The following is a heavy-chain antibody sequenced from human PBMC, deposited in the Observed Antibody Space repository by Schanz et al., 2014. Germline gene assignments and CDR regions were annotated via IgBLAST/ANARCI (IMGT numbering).Heavy chain of an antibody. J-gene: IGHJ4*02. V-gene: IGHV1-18*01. CDR3: ARDRRFFDRDDLYYFDS. D-gene: IGHD3-3*01. CDR2: ISVYNHNK. Sequence: QVQLVQSGAEVKKPGASVRVSCKASGYTFTTYAMSWVRQAPGQGLEWMGWISVYNHNKEYDQKFQGRVTMTTDTSTSTAYMALTDLRSDDTAVYYCARDRRFFDRDDLYYFDSWGQGALVTVSX. CDR1: GYTFTTYA.